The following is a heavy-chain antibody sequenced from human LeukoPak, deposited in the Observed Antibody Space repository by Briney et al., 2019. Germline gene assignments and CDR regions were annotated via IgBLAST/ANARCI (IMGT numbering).Heavy chain of an antibody. J-gene: IGHJ4*02. V-gene: IGHV3-15*01. Sequence: GGSLRLSCAASGFTFSTYTYWMSWVRQAPGKGLEWVGRIKPAKTHGATADYGAPVKGKFTIARDDSTDRLFLQMNSLETEDTAVYFCAREGSLYGYHSFDSWGQGTLVTVST. CDR2: IKPAKTHGATA. CDR1: GFTFSTYTYW. CDR3: AREGSLYGYHSFDS. D-gene: IGHD5-18*01.